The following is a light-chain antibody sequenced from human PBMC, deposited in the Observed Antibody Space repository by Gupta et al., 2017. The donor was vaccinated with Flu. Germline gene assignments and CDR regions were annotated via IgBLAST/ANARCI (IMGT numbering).Light chain of an antibody. J-gene: IGLJ2*01. CDR1: SSNIGSNT. CDR2: SNN. CDR3: AAWDDSLNGPGVV. Sequence: QSVLTQPPSASGTPGQRVTISCSGSSSNIGSNTVNWYQQLPGTAPKLLIYSNNQRPSGVPDGFSGSKSGTSASLAISGLQSEDEADYYCAAWDDSLNGPGVVFGGGTKLTVL. V-gene: IGLV1-44*01.